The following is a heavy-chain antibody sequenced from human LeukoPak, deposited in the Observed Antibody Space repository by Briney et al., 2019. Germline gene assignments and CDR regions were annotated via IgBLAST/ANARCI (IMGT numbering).Heavy chain of an antibody. Sequence: GGSLRLSCAASGFTFSSYGMHWVRQAPGKGLEWVAFVRYDSSNKYYADSVKGRFTVSRDNAKNSLYLQMNSLRAEDTAVYYCARVASYAFDIWGQGTMVTVSS. J-gene: IGHJ3*02. CDR3: ARVASYAFDI. V-gene: IGHV3-30*02. D-gene: IGHD6-6*01. CDR2: VRYDSSNK. CDR1: GFTFSSYG.